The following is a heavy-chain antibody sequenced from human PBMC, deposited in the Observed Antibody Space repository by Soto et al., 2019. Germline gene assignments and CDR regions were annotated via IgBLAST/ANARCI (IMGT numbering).Heavy chain of an antibody. CDR3: ARLSVYYGSGTYYYYGMDV. Sequence: GESLKISCKGSGYSFTSYWIGWVRQMPGKGLEWMGIIYPGDSDTRYSPSFQGQVTISADKSISTDYLQWSSLKASDTAMYYCARLSVYYGSGTYYYYGMDVWGQGTTVTVSS. CDR2: IYPGDSDT. D-gene: IGHD3-10*01. J-gene: IGHJ6*02. V-gene: IGHV5-51*01. CDR1: GYSFTSYW.